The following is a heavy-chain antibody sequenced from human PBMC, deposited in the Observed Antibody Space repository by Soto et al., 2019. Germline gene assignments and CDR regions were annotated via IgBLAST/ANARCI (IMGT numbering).Heavy chain of an antibody. J-gene: IGHJ6*02. CDR1: GFTFGDYA. V-gene: IGHV3-49*03. Sequence: GVSLRLSCTASGFTFGDYAMSWFRQAPGKGLEWVGFIRSKAYGGTTEYAASVKGRFTISRDDSKSIAYLQMNSLKTEDTAVYYCTREWELAPDYYYYYGMDVWGQGTTVTVSS. CDR3: TREWELAPDYYYYYGMDV. D-gene: IGHD1-26*01. CDR2: IRSKAYGGTT.